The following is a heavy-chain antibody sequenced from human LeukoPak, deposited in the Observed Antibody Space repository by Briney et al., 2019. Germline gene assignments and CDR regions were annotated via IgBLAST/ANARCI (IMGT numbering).Heavy chain of an antibody. Sequence: GGSLRLSCAAPGFSVSYSYMSWVRQAPGMGLEWVSVIYSGGNTHYADSVRGRFTLSRDTSENTLNLQMNSLITDDTGVYYCTRLYAGSHLWGQGTRVTVSS. CDR3: TRLYAGSHL. CDR1: GFSVSYSY. V-gene: IGHV3-66*02. D-gene: IGHD1-26*01. J-gene: IGHJ5*02. CDR2: IYSGGNT.